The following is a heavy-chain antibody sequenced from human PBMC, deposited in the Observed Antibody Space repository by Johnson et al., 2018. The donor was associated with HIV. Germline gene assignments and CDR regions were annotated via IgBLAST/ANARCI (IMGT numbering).Heavy chain of an antibody. D-gene: IGHD2-8*02. CDR2: IRYDGSNK. Sequence: QVQLVESGGGVVQPGGSLRLSCAASGFTFSSYGMHWVRQAPGKGLEWVAFIRYDGSNKYYADSVKGRFTISRDNAQNSLYLQMNSLRAEDTAVYYCVRESTGAGTAFDIWGQGTMVTVSS. V-gene: IGHV3-30*02. CDR3: VRESTGAGTAFDI. CDR1: GFTFSSYG. J-gene: IGHJ3*02.